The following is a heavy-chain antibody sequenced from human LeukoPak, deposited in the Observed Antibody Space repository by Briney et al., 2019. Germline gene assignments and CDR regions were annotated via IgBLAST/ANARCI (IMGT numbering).Heavy chain of an antibody. V-gene: IGHV4-39*07. D-gene: IGHD4-11*01. CDR1: GGSISSNIHS. CDR2: IYYSGST. Sequence: PSETLSLTCAVSGGSISSNIHSWGWIRQPPGKGLEWIGSIYYSGSTYYNPSLKSRVTISVDTSKNQFSLKLSSVTAADTAVYYCARDLSIDYSNYAPRFDPWGQGTLVTVSS. CDR3: ARDLSIDYSNYAPRFDP. J-gene: IGHJ5*02.